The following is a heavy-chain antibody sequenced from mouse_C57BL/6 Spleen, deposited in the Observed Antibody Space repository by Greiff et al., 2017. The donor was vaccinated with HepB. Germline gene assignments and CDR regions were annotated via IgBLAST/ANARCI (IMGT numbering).Heavy chain of an antibody. CDR2: IYPGDGDT. V-gene: IGHV1-82*01. D-gene: IGHD2-4*01. Sequence: LQESGPELVKPGASVKISCKASGYAFSSSWMNWVKQRPGKGLEWIGRIYPGDGDTNYNGKFKGKATLTADKSSSTAYMQLSSLTSEDSAVYFCARDDYDEGFDYWGQGTTLTVSS. CDR1: GYAFSSSW. J-gene: IGHJ2*01. CDR3: ARDDYDEGFDY.